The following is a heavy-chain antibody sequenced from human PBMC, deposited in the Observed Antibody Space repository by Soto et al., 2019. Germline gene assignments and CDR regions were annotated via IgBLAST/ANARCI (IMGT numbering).Heavy chain of an antibody. V-gene: IGHV3-23*01. D-gene: IGHD2-2*01. CDR3: GLRYCSRTTCPPLNSYLYMDV. CDR2: ISGSGGTT. CDR1: GFAFSAFSNYA. J-gene: IGHJ6*04. Sequence: GGSLRLSCAASGFAFSAFSNYAMTWVRQAPGKGLEWVSGISGSGGTTFYAGFVKGRFTISRDNSRNTLYVQMNSLTFEATAVYYCGLRYCSRTTCPPLNSYLYMDVWGKGTTVTVSS.